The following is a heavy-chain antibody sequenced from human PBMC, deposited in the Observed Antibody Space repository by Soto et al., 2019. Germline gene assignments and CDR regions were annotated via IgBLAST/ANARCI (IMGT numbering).Heavy chain of an antibody. CDR3: ARVRAYKWRGDAFDI. Sequence: QVQLVESGGGVVQPGRSLRLSCAASGFTFSSYGMHWVRQAPGKGLEWVAVIWYDGSNKYYADSVKGRFTISRDNSKNTLYLQMNSRRAEDTAVYYCARVRAYKWRGDAFDIWGQGTMVTVSS. J-gene: IGHJ3*02. D-gene: IGHD2-21*01. CDR2: IWYDGSNK. CDR1: GFTFSSYG. V-gene: IGHV3-33*01.